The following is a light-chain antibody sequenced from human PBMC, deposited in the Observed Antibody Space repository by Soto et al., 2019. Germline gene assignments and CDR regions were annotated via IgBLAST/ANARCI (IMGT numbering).Light chain of an antibody. CDR2: DNN. J-gene: IGLJ2*01. Sequence: QSVLTQPPSVSAAPGQTVTISCSGSSSNIGNNYVSWYQQLPGTAPKLLIYDNNKRPPRIPDRFSASKSGTSATLGITGLQTGEEADYYCGTWDSSLSAVVFGGGTKHTVL. V-gene: IGLV1-51*01. CDR3: GTWDSSLSAVV. CDR1: SSNIGNNY.